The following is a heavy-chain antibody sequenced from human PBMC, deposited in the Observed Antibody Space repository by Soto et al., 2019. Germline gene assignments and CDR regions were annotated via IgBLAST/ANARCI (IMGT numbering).Heavy chain of an antibody. CDR1: GYTFTSYA. CDR2: INADNGNT. J-gene: IGHJ5*02. CDR3: ARGYGGPIVWFDP. Sequence: QVQLVQSGAEVKKPGASVKVSCKASGYTFTSYAMHWVRQAPGQRLEWMGWINADNGNTNYSQKFQGRGTMTRDTSASTAYIEQSSLSSKDTAVDYCARGYGGPIVWFDPWGQGTLVTVSS. D-gene: IGHD3-16*01. V-gene: IGHV1-3*01.